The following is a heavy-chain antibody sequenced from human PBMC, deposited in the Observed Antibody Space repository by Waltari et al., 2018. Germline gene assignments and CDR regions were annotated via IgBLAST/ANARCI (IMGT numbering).Heavy chain of an antibody. Sequence: EVQLVESGGGSVQPGGSLRLSCGASGFLFRSEERRWFRQAPGKGLEWVSSISGSDGRANYADSAKGRFTISRDNFKNTLFLEMNSLRADDAAVYYCAKDLGGYSGAHWYFDVWGRGTLVTVSS. CDR1: GFLFRSEE. J-gene: IGHJ2*01. D-gene: IGHD5-12*01. V-gene: IGHV3-23*04. CDR3: AKDLGGYSGAHWYFDV. CDR2: ISGSDGRA.